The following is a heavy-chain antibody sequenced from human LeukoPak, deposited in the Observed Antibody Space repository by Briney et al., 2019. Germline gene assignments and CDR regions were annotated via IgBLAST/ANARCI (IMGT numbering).Heavy chain of an antibody. CDR3: ARDQITMLRGVTIKDYYYYYMDV. CDR1: GFTFSSYW. Sequence: PGGSLRLSCAASGFTFSSYWMHWVRQAPGKGLVWVSRINSDGSSTSYADSVKGRFTISRDNAKNTLYLQMNSLRAEDTAVYYCARDQITMLRGVTIKDYYYYYMDVWGKGTSVTVSS. D-gene: IGHD3-10*01. CDR2: INSDGSST. V-gene: IGHV3-74*01. J-gene: IGHJ6*03.